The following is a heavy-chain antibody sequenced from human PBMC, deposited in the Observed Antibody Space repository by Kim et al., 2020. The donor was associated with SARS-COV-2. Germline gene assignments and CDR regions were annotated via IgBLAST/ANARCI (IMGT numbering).Heavy chain of an antibody. V-gene: IGHV4-34*01. J-gene: IGHJ3*02. CDR3: ARGRGIVVVTAINSAFDI. Sequence: KSRVTISVDTSKNQFSLKLSSVTAADTAVYYCARGRGIVVVTAINSAFDIWGQGTMVTVSS. D-gene: IGHD2-21*02.